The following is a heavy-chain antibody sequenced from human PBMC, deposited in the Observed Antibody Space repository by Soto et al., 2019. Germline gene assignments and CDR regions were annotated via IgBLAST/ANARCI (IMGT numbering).Heavy chain of an antibody. CDR3: TIAGSVQWLVPEDL. CDR1: GFTVGDYA. J-gene: IGHJ4*02. Sequence: SLRLSCTASGFTVGDYAMSWFRQAPGKGLEWVGFIRSKAYGGTTEYAASVKGRFTISRDDSKSIAYLQMNSLKTEDTAVYYCTIAGSVQWLVPEDLRGQRTPDTGSS. D-gene: IGHD6-19*01. CDR2: IRSKAYGGTT. V-gene: IGHV3-49*03.